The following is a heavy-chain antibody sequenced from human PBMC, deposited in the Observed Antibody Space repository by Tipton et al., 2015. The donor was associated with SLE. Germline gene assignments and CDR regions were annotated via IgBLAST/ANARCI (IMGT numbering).Heavy chain of an antibody. V-gene: IGHV3-30*04. CDR2: ISYDGSNK. D-gene: IGHD1-26*01. J-gene: IGHJ4*02. CDR3: ARDLVGALNYFDY. CDR1: GFTHSNYE. Sequence: SLRLSCAASGFTHSNYEMNWVRQAPGKGLEWVAVISYDGSNKYYADSVKGRFTISRDNSKNTLYLQMNSLRAEDTSVYYCARDLVGALNYFDYWGQGTLVTVSS.